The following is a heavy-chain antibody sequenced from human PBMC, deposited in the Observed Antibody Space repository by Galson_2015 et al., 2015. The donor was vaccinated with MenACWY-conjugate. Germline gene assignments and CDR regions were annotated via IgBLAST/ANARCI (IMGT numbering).Heavy chain of an antibody. Sequence: SVKVSCKVSGYILSELAIHWVRQAPGKGLEWMGGLDPEDGETVYARQFQGRVTMTEDTSRHTAYMQLSGLRYEDTAVYYCAKRPPKYYYDSSGYYWWDYWGQGTLVTVSS. D-gene: IGHD3-22*01. V-gene: IGHV1-24*01. CDR3: AKRPPKYYYDSSGYYWWDY. CDR2: LDPEDGET. CDR1: GYILSELA. J-gene: IGHJ4*02.